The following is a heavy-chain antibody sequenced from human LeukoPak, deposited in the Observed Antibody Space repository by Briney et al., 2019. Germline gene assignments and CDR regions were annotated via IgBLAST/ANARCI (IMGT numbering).Heavy chain of an antibody. CDR1: GGSISSSSYY. D-gene: IGHD3-3*01. CDR2: IYYSGST. V-gene: IGHV4-39*07. CDR3: ARGGGYDFWSGYYNWFDP. J-gene: IGHJ5*02. Sequence: SETLSLTCTVSGGSISSSSYYWGWIRQPPGKGLEWIGSIYYSGSTYYNPSLKSRVTISVDTSKNQFSLKLSSVTAADTAVYYCARGGGYDFWSGYYNWFDPWGQGTLVTVSS.